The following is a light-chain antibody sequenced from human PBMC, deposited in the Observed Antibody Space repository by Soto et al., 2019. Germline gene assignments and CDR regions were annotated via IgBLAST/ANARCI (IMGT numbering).Light chain of an antibody. CDR2: SNN. J-gene: IGLJ3*02. CDR1: SSNFGGNT. Sequence: QSVLTRPPSASGTPGQRVIISCSGSSSNFGGNTANWYQQFPGTAPKVLIYSNNQRPSGVPDRFSGSKSGTSASLAISGLQSEGEADYYCAAWDDSLNGWVFGGGTKVTVL. CDR3: AAWDDSLNGWV. V-gene: IGLV1-44*01.